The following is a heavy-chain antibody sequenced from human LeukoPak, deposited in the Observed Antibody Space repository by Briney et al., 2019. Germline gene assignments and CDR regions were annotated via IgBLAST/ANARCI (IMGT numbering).Heavy chain of an antibody. CDR1: GFTFSSYS. D-gene: IGHD6-13*01. V-gene: IGHV3-21*01. J-gene: IGHJ5*02. CDR2: ISSSSSYI. CDR3: ARDRKYSSSWYGGWFDP. Sequence: GGSLRLSCAASGFTFSSYSMNWVRQAPGKGLEWVSSISSSSSYIYYADPVKGRFTISRDNAKNSLYLQMNSLRAEDTAVYYCARDRKYSSSWYGGWFDPWGQGTLVTVSS.